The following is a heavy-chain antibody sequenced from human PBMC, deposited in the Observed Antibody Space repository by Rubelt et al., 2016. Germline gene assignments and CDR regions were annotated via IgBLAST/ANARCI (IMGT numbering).Heavy chain of an antibody. CDR3: ARNWGRLSYFDY. CDR2: ISSSSSYI. V-gene: IGHV3-21*01. Sequence: VRQAPGKGLEWVSSISSSSSYIYYADSVKGRFTISRDNAKNSLYLQMNSLRAEDTAVYYCARNWGRLSYFDYWGQGTLVTVSS. D-gene: IGHD7-27*01. J-gene: IGHJ4*02.